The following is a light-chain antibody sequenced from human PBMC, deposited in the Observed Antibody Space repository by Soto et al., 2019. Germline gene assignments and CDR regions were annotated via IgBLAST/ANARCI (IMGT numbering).Light chain of an antibody. J-gene: IGKJ1*01. Sequence: EIVMTQSPATLSVSPGETATLSCRASQSVSSSLAWYQQQPGQAPRLVIYGASTRATGIPARFSGSWSGTEFTLTISSLEFGDSAVYYCQQYNNWWTFGQGTKVEIK. CDR2: GAS. V-gene: IGKV3-15*01. CDR3: QQYNNWWT. CDR1: QSVSSS.